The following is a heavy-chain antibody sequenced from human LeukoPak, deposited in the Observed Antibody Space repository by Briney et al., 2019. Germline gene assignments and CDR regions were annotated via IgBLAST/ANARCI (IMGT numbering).Heavy chain of an antibody. CDR3: ARERTPYYYDSSGYYYRGWFDP. Sequence: ASVKVSFKASGYTFTCYYMHWVRQATGQGREWMGRINPNSGGTNYAQKFQGRVTMTRDTSISTAYMELSRLKSDETAVYYCARERTPYYYDSSGYYYRGWFDPWGQGTLVTVSS. CDR1: GYTFTCYY. CDR2: INPNSGGT. J-gene: IGHJ5*02. V-gene: IGHV1-2*06. D-gene: IGHD3-22*01.